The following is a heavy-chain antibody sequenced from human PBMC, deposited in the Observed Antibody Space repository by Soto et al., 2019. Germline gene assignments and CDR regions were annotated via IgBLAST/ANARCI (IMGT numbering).Heavy chain of an antibody. CDR2: IIPIFGTA. J-gene: IGHJ6*02. Sequence: QVQLVQSGAEVKKPGSSVKVSCKASGGTFSSYAISWVRQAPGQGLEWMGGIIPIFGTANYAQKFQGRVTITADKSTSTAYMELSSLRSEDTAVYYCARALGEQYYYYYYAMDVWGQGTTVTVSS. CDR3: ARALGEQYYYYYYAMDV. CDR1: GGTFSSYA. V-gene: IGHV1-69*06. D-gene: IGHD4-17*01.